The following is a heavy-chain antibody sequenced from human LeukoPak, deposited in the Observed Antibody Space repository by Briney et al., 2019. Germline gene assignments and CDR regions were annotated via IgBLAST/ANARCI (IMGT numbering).Heavy chain of an antibody. J-gene: IGHJ5*02. V-gene: IGHV3-7*01. CDR3: ARPLMYYYGSETYFWFDP. D-gene: IGHD3-10*01. Sequence: GGSLRLSCAASGFTFRTYWMHWVRRAPGKGLEWVANIKQDGSEKYYVDSVKGRFTISRDNAKNSLSLQMNSLRAEDTAVYYCARPLMYYYGSETYFWFDPWGQGTLVTVSS. CDR2: IKQDGSEK. CDR1: GFTFRTYW.